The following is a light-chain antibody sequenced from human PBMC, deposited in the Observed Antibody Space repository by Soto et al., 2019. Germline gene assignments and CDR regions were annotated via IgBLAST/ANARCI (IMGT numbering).Light chain of an antibody. V-gene: IGKV3-20*01. Sequence: EIVLTQSPGTLSLSPGERATLSCRASQSVTSSFLAWYQQKPGQAPRLLIYDATSRATGIPDRYSGSGSGRDFPLTISRLEPEDSAVYSCQRYGSTPVTFGQGTKVEIK. CDR1: QSVTSSF. J-gene: IGKJ1*01. CDR2: DAT. CDR3: QRYGSTPVT.